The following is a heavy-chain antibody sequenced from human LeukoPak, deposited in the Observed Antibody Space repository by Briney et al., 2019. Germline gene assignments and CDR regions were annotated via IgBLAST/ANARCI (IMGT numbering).Heavy chain of an antibody. CDR3: AKTPQWLVIRVAFDI. D-gene: IGHD6-19*01. Sequence: ASVKVSCKASGYTFTSYGISWVRQAPGQGLEWMGWISAYNGNTHYAQKLQGRVTMTTDTSTSTVYMELRSLRSDDTAVYYCAKTPQWLVIRVAFDIWGQGTMVTVSS. CDR1: GYTFTSYG. CDR2: ISAYNGNT. J-gene: IGHJ3*02. V-gene: IGHV1-18*01.